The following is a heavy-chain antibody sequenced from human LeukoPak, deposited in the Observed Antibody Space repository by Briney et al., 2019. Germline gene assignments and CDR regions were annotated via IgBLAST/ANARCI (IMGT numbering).Heavy chain of an antibody. V-gene: IGHV1-3*01. CDR3: ARDGELGAPYSMDV. D-gene: IGHD3-16*01. J-gene: IGHJ6*02. CDR1: GYTFKSHT. Sequence: ASVKVSCKASGYTFKSHTIHWVRQAPGQRLEWMGWIYPGNGDTKSSQNLQGRVTIATDTSASTAYMELSSLRYEDTAIYYCARDGELGAPYSMDVWGQGTTVTISS. CDR2: IYPGNGDT.